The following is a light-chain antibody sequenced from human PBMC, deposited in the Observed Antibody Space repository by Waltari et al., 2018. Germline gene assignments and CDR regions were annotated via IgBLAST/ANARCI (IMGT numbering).Light chain of an antibody. CDR3: QQYHNSPFT. CDR2: WAS. J-gene: IGKJ4*01. V-gene: IGKV4-1*01. Sequence: DIVMTQSPDSLAVSLGERATINCKFSQSILYYSNNQNYLAWYQQRPGQPPQLLIYWASTRESGVPDRFSGSGSGTDFSLTISSLQAEDVAVYYCQQYHNSPFTFGGGTKVEIK. CDR1: QSILYYSNNQNY.